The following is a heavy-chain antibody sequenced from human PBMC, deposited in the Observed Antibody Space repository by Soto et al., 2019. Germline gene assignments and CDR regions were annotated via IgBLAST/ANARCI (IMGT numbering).Heavy chain of an antibody. J-gene: IGHJ4*02. CDR2: MYYSGIT. CDR3: ARAPETPTIFGVVRPYFFNH. V-gene: IGHV4-31*03. D-gene: IGHD3-3*01. CDR1: GGSISSAGYC. Sequence: SETLSLTCTVSGGSISSAGYCWSWIRQHPGRGLEWIGYMYYSGITYYNPSLLSRVTMSVDTSKNQFSLKLFSVTAADTAVYYCARAPETPTIFGVVRPYFFNHWGQGTLVTVSS.